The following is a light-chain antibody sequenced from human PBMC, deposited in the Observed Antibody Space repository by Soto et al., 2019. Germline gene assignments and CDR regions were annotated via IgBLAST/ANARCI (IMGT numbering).Light chain of an antibody. CDR1: QSISSW. J-gene: IGKJ1*01. CDR3: QQYNRWK. Sequence: DIQMTHSPSTLSASVLYIVTITFRASQSISSWLAWYQQKPGKAPKLLIYDASSLESGVPSRFSGSGSGTEFTLTISSLQPDDFATYYCQQYNRWKFGQGAKVDIK. CDR2: DAS. V-gene: IGKV1-5*01.